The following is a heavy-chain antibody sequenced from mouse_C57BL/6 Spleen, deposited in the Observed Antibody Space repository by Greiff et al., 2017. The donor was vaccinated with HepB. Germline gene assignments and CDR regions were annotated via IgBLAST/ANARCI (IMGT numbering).Heavy chain of an antibody. CDR2: INPSDSDT. Sequence: VQLQQPGAELVKPGASVKVSCKASGYTFTSYWMHWVKQRPGQGLEWIGRINPSDSDTNYNQKLKGKATLTVDKSSSTAYMQLSSLTSEDSAVYYCAISDYDYSWFAYWGQGTLVTVSA. D-gene: IGHD2-4*01. V-gene: IGHV1-74*01. CDR3: AISDYDYSWFAY. CDR1: GYTFTSYW. J-gene: IGHJ3*01.